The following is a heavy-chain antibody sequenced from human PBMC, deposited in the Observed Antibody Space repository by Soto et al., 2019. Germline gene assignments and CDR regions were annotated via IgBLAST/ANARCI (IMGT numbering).Heavy chain of an antibody. Sequence: GVSLRLSCAASGFTFSNYNMNWVRQAPGQGLEWVSSISSSSSTIYYADSVKGRFTISRDNAKNSLYLQMNSLRDEDTAVYYCASRYYYDSSGYYYPYYYWGQGTRVTVSS. V-gene: IGHV3-48*02. J-gene: IGHJ4*02. CDR2: ISSSSSTI. D-gene: IGHD3-22*01. CDR1: GFTFSNYN. CDR3: ASRYYYDSSGYYYPYYY.